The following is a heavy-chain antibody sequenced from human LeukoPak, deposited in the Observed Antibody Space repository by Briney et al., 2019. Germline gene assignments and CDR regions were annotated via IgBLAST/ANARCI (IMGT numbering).Heavy chain of an antibody. CDR3: ARDPPQNCGGDCYSR. D-gene: IGHD2-21*01. V-gene: IGHV3-9*01. J-gene: IGHJ4*02. CDR1: GFTFDDYA. CDR2: ISWNSGSI. Sequence: GGSLRLSCAASGFTFDDYAMHWVRQAPGKGLEWVSGISWNSGSIGYADSVKGRFTISRDNAKNSLYLQMNSLRAEDTAVYYCARDPPQNCGGDCYSRWGQGTLVTVSS.